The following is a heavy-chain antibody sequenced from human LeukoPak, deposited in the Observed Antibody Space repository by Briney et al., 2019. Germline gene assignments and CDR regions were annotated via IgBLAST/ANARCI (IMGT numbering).Heavy chain of an antibody. Sequence: PGGSLRLSXAASGFTFSNYCLHWVRQAPGKGLEWVAFIRYDGDIKYYADPVKGRITISRDNSKNTVYLQVNSLGPDDAALYYCAKGGYGGSYHPNHNWFDPWGQGTLVTVSS. D-gene: IGHD1-26*01. V-gene: IGHV3-30*02. CDR2: IRYDGDIK. J-gene: IGHJ5*02. CDR1: GFTFSNYC. CDR3: AKGGYGGSYHPNHNWFDP.